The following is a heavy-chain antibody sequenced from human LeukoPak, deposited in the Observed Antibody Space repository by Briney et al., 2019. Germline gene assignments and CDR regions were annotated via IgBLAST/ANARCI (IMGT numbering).Heavy chain of an antibody. CDR2: IYSSGST. V-gene: IGHV4-59*01. J-gene: IGHJ4*02. D-gene: IGHD1-14*01. Sequence: PSETLSLTCTVSGGSISSYFWNWVRQPPGKGLEWIGYIYSSGSTNYNRSLKSRVTISLDTSKNQFSLKLSSVTAADTAVYYCAGLAPHRPLDYWGRGTPVTVSS. CDR1: GGSISSYF. CDR3: AGLAPHRPLDY.